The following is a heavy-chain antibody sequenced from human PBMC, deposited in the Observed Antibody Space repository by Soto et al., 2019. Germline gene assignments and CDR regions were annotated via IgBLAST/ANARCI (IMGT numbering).Heavy chain of an antibody. J-gene: IGHJ4*02. D-gene: IGHD2-21*02. CDR3: ATNRGIVVVTATRFDY. CDR2: ISGSGGSK. CDR1: GFTFSSYA. Sequence: PGGSLRLSCAASGFTFSSYAMSWVRQAPGKGLEWVSAISGSGGSKYYADSVKGRFTISRDTSKNTLYLQMNNLGAKDTAVYYCATNRGIVVVTATRFDYWGKGTLVTVSS. V-gene: IGHV3-23*01.